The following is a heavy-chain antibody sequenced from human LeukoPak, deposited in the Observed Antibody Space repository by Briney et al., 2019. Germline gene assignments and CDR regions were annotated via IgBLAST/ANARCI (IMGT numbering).Heavy chain of an antibody. Sequence: PGGSLRLSCAASGFTFSSYWMHWVRQAPGKGLVWVSRINSDGSSTSYADSVKGRLTISRDNAKNTLYLQMNSLRAEDTAVYYCARVGYSSGWYDEFDYFDYWGQGTLVTVSS. CDR1: GFTFSSYW. D-gene: IGHD6-19*01. J-gene: IGHJ4*02. CDR3: ARVGYSSGWYDEFDYFDY. V-gene: IGHV3-74*01. CDR2: INSDGSST.